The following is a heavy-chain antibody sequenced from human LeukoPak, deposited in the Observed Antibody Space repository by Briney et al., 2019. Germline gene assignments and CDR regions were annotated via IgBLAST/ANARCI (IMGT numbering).Heavy chain of an antibody. CDR3: ASPPLGYYDSSGPELHY. CDR1: GYTFTGYY. CDR2: INPNSGGT. Sequence: ASVKVSCKASGYTFTGYYMHWVRQAPEQGLEWMGWINPNSGGTNYAQKFQGRVTMTRDTSISTAYTELSRLRSDDTAVYYCASPPLGYYDSSGPELHYWGQGTLLSVSS. D-gene: IGHD3-22*01. V-gene: IGHV1-2*02. J-gene: IGHJ4*02.